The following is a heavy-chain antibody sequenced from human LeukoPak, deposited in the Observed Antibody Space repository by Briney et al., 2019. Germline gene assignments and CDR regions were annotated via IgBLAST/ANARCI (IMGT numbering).Heavy chain of an antibody. Sequence: PSETLSLTCIVSGGXTSSNYCSWIRQPPGQGLEWLGYIYYSGTPKYNPSLKSRVTISVDTSKNQFSLKLSSVTAADTAVYYCARARGDSSSWLDYWGQGTLVTVSS. D-gene: IGHD6-13*01. CDR3: ARARGDSSSWLDY. CDR1: GGXTSSNY. CDR2: IYYSGTP. J-gene: IGHJ4*02. V-gene: IGHV4-59*01.